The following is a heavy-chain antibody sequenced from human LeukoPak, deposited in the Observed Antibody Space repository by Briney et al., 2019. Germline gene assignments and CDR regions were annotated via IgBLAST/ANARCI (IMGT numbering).Heavy chain of an antibody. J-gene: IGHJ4*02. CDR1: GFTFDDYA. D-gene: IGHD6-19*01. CDR3: AKAGRSSGWYIGTNYFDY. Sequence: PGRSLRLSCAASGFTFDDYAMHWVRQAPGKGLEWVSGISWNSGSIGYADSVKGRFTISRDNVKNSLYPQMNSLRAEDTALYYCAKAGRSSGWYIGTNYFDYWGQGTLVTVSS. CDR2: ISWNSGSI. V-gene: IGHV3-9*01.